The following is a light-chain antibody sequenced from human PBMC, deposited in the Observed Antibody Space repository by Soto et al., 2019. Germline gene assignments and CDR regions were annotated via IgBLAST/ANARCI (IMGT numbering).Light chain of an antibody. Sequence: QSALTQPPSASGSPGQSVSISCTGSSSNVGGYNYVSWYQQHPGKAPRLIIYEVDKRPSGVPDRFSGSKAGSTASLTVSGLQADDEADYYCWSYAGRNTYVFGPGTQLTVL. CDR2: EVD. CDR3: WSYAGRNTYV. J-gene: IGLJ1*01. CDR1: SSNVGGYNY. V-gene: IGLV2-8*01.